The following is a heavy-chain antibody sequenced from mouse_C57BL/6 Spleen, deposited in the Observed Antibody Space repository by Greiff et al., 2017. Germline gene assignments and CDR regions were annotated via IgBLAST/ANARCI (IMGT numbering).Heavy chain of an antibody. Sequence: QVQLQQSGPELVKPGASVKISCKASGYAFSSSWMNWVKQRPGKGLEWIGRIYPGDGDTNYNGKFKGKATLTADKSSSTAYMQRSSLTSEDSAVYFCASYGSSYGWFAYWGQGTLVTVSA. CDR3: ASYGSSYGWFAY. CDR1: GYAFSSSW. D-gene: IGHD1-1*01. J-gene: IGHJ3*01. CDR2: IYPGDGDT. V-gene: IGHV1-82*01.